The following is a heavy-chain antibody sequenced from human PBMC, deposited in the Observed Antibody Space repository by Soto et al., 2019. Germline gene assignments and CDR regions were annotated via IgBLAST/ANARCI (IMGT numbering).Heavy chain of an antibody. V-gene: IGHV4-59*01. CDR2: IYYSGST. D-gene: IGHD5-18*01. CDR3: ARGEYSYGSYYYYGMDV. CDR1: GGSISSYY. J-gene: IGHJ6*02. Sequence: SETLSLTCTVSGGSISSYYWSWIRQPPGKGLEWIGYIYYSGSTNYNPSLKSRVTISVDTSKNQFSLKLSSVTAADTAVYYCARGEYSYGSYYYYGMDVRGQGTTVTVSS.